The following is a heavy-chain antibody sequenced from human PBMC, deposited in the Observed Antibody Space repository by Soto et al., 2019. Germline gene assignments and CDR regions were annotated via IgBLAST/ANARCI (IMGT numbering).Heavy chain of an antibody. D-gene: IGHD5-12*01. J-gene: IGHJ2*01. CDR2: IYIGGST. CDR1: GFTVSSNF. CDR3: AKEATGSIWYFDL. Sequence: EVQLVETGGGLIQPGGSLRLSCAASGFTVSSNFVNWVRQAPGKGLEWVSVIYIGGSTHYADSVKGRFTIYRDNSNNTLYLQMNSLRAEDTAVYYCAKEATGSIWYFDLWGRGTLVTVSS. V-gene: IGHV3-53*02.